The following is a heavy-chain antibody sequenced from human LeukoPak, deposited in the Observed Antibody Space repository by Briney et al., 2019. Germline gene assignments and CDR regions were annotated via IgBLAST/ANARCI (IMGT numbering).Heavy chain of an antibody. V-gene: IGHV3-48*02. CDR3: ARDGNLGYCSSTSCSGFDP. CDR1: GFTFSSYS. CDR2: ISSSSSTI. Sequence: QTGGSLRLSCAASGFTFSSYSMNWVRQAPGKGQEWVSYISSSSSTIYYADSVKGRFTISRDNAKNSLYLQMNSLRDEDTAVYYCARDGNLGYCSSTSCSGFDPWGQGTLVTVSS. J-gene: IGHJ5*02. D-gene: IGHD2-2*01.